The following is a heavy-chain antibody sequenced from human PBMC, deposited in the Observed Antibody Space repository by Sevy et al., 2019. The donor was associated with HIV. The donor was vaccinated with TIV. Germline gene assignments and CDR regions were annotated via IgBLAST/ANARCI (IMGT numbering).Heavy chain of an antibody. V-gene: IGHV1-2*06. CDR2: VYPNSGGT. CDR1: GYTFTGDY. CDR3: ARDGGGGTTNSGMDV. D-gene: IGHD1-7*01. J-gene: IGHJ6*02. Sequence: ASVKVSCKASGYTFTGDYLHWVRQAPGQGLEWMGRVYPNSGGTNYAQKFQGGVTMTRDTSISTAYMELSSLRSDDTAVYYCARDGGGGTTNSGMDVWGQGTTVTVSS.